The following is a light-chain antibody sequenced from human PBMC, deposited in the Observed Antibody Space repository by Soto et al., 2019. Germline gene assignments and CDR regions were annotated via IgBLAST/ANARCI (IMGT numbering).Light chain of an antibody. J-gene: IGKJ4*01. CDR1: QRVSSY. CDR3: QQRSNWPALT. CDR2: DAS. V-gene: IGKV3-11*01. Sequence: EIVLTQSPATLSLSPGDRATLSCRASQRVSSYLAWYQQKPGQAPRLLIYDASNRATGIPARFSGSGSGTDFTLTISSLEDEDFAVFYCQQRSNWPALTFGGGTKVEIK.